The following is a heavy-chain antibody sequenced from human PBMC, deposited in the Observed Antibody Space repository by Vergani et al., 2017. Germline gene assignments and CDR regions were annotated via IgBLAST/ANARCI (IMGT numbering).Heavy chain of an antibody. CDR3: SAQTQSCHDY. CDR1: GFVFSESP. Sequence: EVQLMESGGGWAQPGGSLRLSCAASGFVFSESPIHWVRQVPGKGLEWLGNIRRRSEHYATAYGPSLIGRATISRDDSTNTVYLQLSSLGTDDTAIYFCSAQTQSCHDYWGQGTLVAVSS. D-gene: IGHD3-10*01. CDR2: IRRRSEHYAT. V-gene: IGHV3-73*01. J-gene: IGHJ4*02.